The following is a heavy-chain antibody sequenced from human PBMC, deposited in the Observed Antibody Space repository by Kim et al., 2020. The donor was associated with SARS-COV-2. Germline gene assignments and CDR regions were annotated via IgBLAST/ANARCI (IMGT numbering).Heavy chain of an antibody. D-gene: IGHD3-3*01. CDR2: INHSGST. V-gene: IGHV4-34*01. CDR1: GGSFSGYY. Sequence: SETLSLTCAVYGGSFSGYYWSWIRQPPGKGLEWIGEINHSGSTNYNPSLKSRVTISVDTSKNQFSLKLSSVTAADTAVYYCARLVSFTIFGVVIAPKYGMDVWGQGTTVTVSS. J-gene: IGHJ6*02. CDR3: ARLVSFTIFGVVIAPKYGMDV.